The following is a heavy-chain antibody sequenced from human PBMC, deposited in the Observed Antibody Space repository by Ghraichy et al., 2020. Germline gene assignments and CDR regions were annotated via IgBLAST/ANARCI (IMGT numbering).Heavy chain of an antibody. CDR2: IKQDGSEK. CDR1: EFTFSSYW. CDR3: ARRKIGAPALDY. D-gene: IGHD1-26*01. Sequence: GSLRLSCAASEFTFSSYWMSWVRQAPGKGLEWVANIKQDGSEKYYLDSVKGRFTISRDNGKKSLYLQMNSLRAEDTAVYYCARRKIGAPALDYWGQGTLVTVSS. V-gene: IGHV3-7*01. J-gene: IGHJ4*02.